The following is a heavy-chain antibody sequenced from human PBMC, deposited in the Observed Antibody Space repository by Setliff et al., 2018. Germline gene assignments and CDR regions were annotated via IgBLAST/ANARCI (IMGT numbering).Heavy chain of an antibody. Sequence: SETLSLTCNVSGDSISAASIMAWIRQPPGKGLEWIGYIYCSGSTSYYNPSLKSRVTMSIDKSNNQFSLKLTSVTAADTAVYYCAKGGGRYHSDSWGQGILVTVSS. J-gene: IGHJ4*02. D-gene: IGHD1-1*01. CDR1: GDSISAASI. CDR2: IYCSGST. V-gene: IGHV4-28*03. CDR3: AKGGGRYHSDS.